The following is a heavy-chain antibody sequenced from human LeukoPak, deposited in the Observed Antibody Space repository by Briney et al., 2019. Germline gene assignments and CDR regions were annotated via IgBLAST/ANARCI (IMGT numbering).Heavy chain of an antibody. Sequence: SETLSLTCAVYGGSFSGYYWSWIRQPPGKGLEWIGEINHSGSTNYNPSLKSRVTISVDTSKNQFSLKLSSVTAADTAVYYCARANYYYYYYMDVWGKGTTVTISS. CDR3: ARANYYYYYYMDV. V-gene: IGHV4-34*01. J-gene: IGHJ6*03. CDR1: GGSFSGYY. CDR2: INHSGST.